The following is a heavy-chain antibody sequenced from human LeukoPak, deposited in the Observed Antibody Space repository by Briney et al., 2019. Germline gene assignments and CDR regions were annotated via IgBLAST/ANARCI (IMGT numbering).Heavy chain of an antibody. Sequence: SETLSLTCAVYGGSFSGYYWSWIRQPPGKGLEWIGEINHSGSTNYNPSLKSRVTISVDTSKNQFSLKLSSVTAADTAVYYCARWFGHCSSTSCAYSDYWGQGTLVTVSS. J-gene: IGHJ4*02. D-gene: IGHD2-2*01. V-gene: IGHV4-34*01. CDR2: INHSGST. CDR1: GGSFSGYY. CDR3: ARWFGHCSSTSCAYSDY.